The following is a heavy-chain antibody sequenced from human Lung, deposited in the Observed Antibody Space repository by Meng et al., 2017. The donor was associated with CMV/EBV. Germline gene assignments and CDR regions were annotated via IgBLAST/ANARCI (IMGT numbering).Heavy chain of an antibody. CDR1: GGSFSGYY. CDR3: ARAVGAAEWLDP. CDR2: INHSGST. Sequence: SQTLSLTCAVYGGSFSGYYWSWIRQPPGKGPEWIGEINHSGSTNYNPSLKSRVTISVDTSKNQFSLKLSSVTAAGTTVYYCARAVGAAEWLDPWGQGTLVTVSS. J-gene: IGHJ5*02. D-gene: IGHD6-13*01. V-gene: IGHV4-34*01.